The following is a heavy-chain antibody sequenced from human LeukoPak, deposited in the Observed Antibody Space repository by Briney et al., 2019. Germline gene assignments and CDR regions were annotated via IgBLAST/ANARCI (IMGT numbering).Heavy chain of an antibody. J-gene: IGHJ5*02. CDR2: IYYSGST. CDR3: ARCRAARPFGRAWFDP. V-gene: IGHV4-39*01. Sequence: SETLSLTCTVSGGSISSSSYYWGWIRQPPGKGLEWIGSIYYSGSTYYNPSLKSRVTISVDTSKNQFPLKLSSVTAADTAVYYCARCRAARPFGRAWFDPWGQGTLVTVSS. D-gene: IGHD6-6*01. CDR1: GGSISSSSYY.